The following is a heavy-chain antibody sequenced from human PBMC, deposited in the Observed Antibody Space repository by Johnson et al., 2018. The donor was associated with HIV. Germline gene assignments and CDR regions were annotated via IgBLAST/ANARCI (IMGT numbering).Heavy chain of an antibody. Sequence: VKLVESGGGVVRPGGSLRLSCAASGFSFDDYGMSWVRQVPGKGLEWVSGINWNGGSPGSAASVKGRFTISRDNAKNSLYLQMNSLRAEDTALYYCARRGGSGWSAFDIWGQGTIVTVSS. V-gene: IGHV3-20*04. J-gene: IGHJ3*02. CDR3: ARRGGSGWSAFDI. D-gene: IGHD6-19*01. CDR1: GFSFDDYG. CDR2: INWNGGSP.